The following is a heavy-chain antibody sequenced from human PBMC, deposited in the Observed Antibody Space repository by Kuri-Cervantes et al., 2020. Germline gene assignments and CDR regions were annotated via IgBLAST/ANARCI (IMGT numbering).Heavy chain of an antibody. CDR1: GFTFSSYS. CDR2: ISSSSSYI. CDR3: AKDPSYYYDSSGYYDYFDY. Sequence: GGSLRLSCAASGFTFSSYSMNWVRQAPGKGLEWVSSISSSSSYIYYADSVKGRFTISRDNAKNSLYLQMNSLRAKDTAVYYCAKDPSYYYDSSGYYDYFDYWGQGTLVTVSS. J-gene: IGHJ4*02. D-gene: IGHD3-22*01. V-gene: IGHV3-21*01.